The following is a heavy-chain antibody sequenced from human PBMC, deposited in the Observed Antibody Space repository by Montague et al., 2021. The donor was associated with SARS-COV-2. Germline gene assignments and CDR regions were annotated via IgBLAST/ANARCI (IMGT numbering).Heavy chain of an antibody. CDR2: IYHTGST. CDR3: ARDGSLRFEILIGPRHYYYGMDV. J-gene: IGHJ6*02. Sequence: SETLSLTCVVSGDSISTDNWWTWVRLPPGKGLEWVGEIYHTGSTYYNPSLKSRVTISLDTSKNQFSLKLSSVTAADTAAYYCARDGSLRFEILIGPRHYYYGMDVWGQGTPVTVSS. D-gene: IGHD3-9*01. CDR1: GDSISTDNW. V-gene: IGHV4-4*02.